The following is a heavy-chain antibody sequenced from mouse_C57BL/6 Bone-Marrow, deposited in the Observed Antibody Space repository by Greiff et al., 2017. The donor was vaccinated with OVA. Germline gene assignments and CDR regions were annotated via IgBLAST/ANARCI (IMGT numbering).Heavy chain of an antibody. CDR2: IHPNSGST. V-gene: IGHV1-64*01. J-gene: IGHJ2*01. CDR3: ARWRFTTVVATDY. D-gene: IGHD1-1*01. Sequence: VKLQQPGAELVKPGASVKLSCKASGYTFTSYWMHWVKQRPGQGLEWIGMIHPNSGSTNYNEKFKSKATLTVDKSSSTAYMQLSSLTSEDSAVDYCARWRFTTVVATDYWGQGTTLTVSA. CDR1: GYTFTSYW.